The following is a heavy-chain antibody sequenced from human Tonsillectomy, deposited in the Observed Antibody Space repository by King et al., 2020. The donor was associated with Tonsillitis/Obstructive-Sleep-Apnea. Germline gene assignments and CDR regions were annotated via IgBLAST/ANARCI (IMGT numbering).Heavy chain of an antibody. J-gene: IGHJ4*02. Sequence: QLVQSGPEVKKPGTSVKVSCKASGFTFTSSAVQWVRQARGQRLEWIGWIVVGSGNTNYAQKFQERVTITRDRSTSTAYMELSSLRSEDTAVYYCASPGRYCSSTSCYFSYWGQGTLVTVSS. V-gene: IGHV1-58*01. CDR3: ASPGRYCSSTSCYFSY. CDR1: GFTFTSSA. CDR2: IVVGSGNT. D-gene: IGHD2-2*01.